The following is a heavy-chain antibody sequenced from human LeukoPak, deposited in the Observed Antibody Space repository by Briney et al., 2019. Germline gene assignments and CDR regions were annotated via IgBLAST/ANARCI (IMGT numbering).Heavy chain of an antibody. D-gene: IGHD1-26*01. CDR1: GFTFSSYG. Sequence: PGGSLRLSCAVSGFTFSSYGMHWVRQAPGKGLEWVAVIWYDGSNKYYADSVKGRFTISRDNSKNTLYLQMNSLRAEDTAVYYCAKDSGSYLYYFDYWGQGTLVTVSS. CDR3: AKDSGSYLYYFDY. CDR2: IWYDGSNK. J-gene: IGHJ4*02. V-gene: IGHV3-33*06.